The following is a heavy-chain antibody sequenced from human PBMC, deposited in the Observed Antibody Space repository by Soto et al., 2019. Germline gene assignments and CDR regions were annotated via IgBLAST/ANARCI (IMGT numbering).Heavy chain of an antibody. CDR2: ISESGDST. D-gene: IGHD2-21*01. Sequence: HPGGSLRLSCAASGFTFSNYVMHWVRQAPGKGPDYVSAISESGDSTYYVDSVKGRFTISRDNSKNTLYLQMTSLSAEDMAVYYCARGGCSGGGNCYLNLWGQGALVTVSS. J-gene: IGHJ4*02. V-gene: IGHV3-64*02. CDR1: GFTFSNYV. CDR3: ARGGCSGGGNCYLNL.